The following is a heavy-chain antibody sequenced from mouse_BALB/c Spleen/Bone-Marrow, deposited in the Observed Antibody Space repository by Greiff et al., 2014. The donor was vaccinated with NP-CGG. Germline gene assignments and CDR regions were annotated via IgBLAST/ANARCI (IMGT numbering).Heavy chain of an antibody. V-gene: IGHV14-3*02. CDR2: IDPANGNT. J-gene: IGHJ3*01. CDR1: GFNIKDTY. D-gene: IGHD1-1*01. CDR3: AIYYYGSSGFDY. Sequence: VQLQQSGAELVKPGASVKLSCTASGFNIKDTYMHWVKQRPEQGLEWIGRIDPANGNTKYDPKFQGKATITADTYSNTAYLQLSSLTSEDTAVYYGAIYYYGSSGFDYWGQGTLVTVSA.